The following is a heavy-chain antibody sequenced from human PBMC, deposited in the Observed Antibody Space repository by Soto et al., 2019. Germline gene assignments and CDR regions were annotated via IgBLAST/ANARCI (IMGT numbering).Heavy chain of an antibody. J-gene: IGHJ1*01. CDR1: GFSLSTSGVG. V-gene: IGHV2-5*02. Sequence: QITLKESGPTLVKPTQTLTLTCTFSGFSLSTSGVGVGWIRQPPGKALEWLALIYWDDDKRYSPALKSRLTITKDTSKNQVVLTMTNMDPVDTATYYCARKDVVVVAATVKYAEYFQHWGQGTLVTVSS. CDR3: ARKDVVVVAATVKYAEYFQH. CDR2: IYWDDDK. D-gene: IGHD2-15*01.